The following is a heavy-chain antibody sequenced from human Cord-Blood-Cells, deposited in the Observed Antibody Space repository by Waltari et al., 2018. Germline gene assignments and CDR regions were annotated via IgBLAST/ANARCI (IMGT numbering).Heavy chain of an antibody. D-gene: IGHD3-9*01. Sequence: QVQLQQWGAGLLKPSETLSLTCAVYGGSFRGYYWSWIRQPPGKGREWSGEINHSGSTNYNPALKSRVTISVDTSKNQFSLKLSSVTAADTAVYYCARRRYFDWLLFDYWGQGTLVTVSS. CDR2: INHSGST. V-gene: IGHV4-34*01. CDR3: ARRRYFDWLLFDY. J-gene: IGHJ4*02. CDR1: GGSFRGYY.